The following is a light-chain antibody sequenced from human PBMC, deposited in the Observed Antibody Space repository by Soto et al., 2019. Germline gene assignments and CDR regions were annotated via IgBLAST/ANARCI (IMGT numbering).Light chain of an antibody. J-gene: IGLJ2*01. V-gene: IGLV2-8*01. CDR3: TSHAGSNNVV. CDR1: SSDVGGYNY. CDR2: EVT. Sequence: QSALTQPPSASGSPGQSVTISCTGTSSDVGGYNYVSWYQQHLGKAPKLMIYEVTKRPSGVPDRFSGSKAGNTASLTVSGLQAEDEADYYFTSHAGSNNVVFGGGTKLTVL.